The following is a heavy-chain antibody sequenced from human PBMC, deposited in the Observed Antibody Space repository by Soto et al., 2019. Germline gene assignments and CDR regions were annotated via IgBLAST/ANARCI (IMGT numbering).Heavy chain of an antibody. V-gene: IGHV3-15*01. CDR1: GFTFSNAW. J-gene: IGHJ4*02. D-gene: IGHD4-4*01. Sequence: GGSLRLSCAASGFTFSNAWMSWVRQAPGKGLEWVGRIKSKTDGGTTDYAAPVKGRFTISRDDSKNTLYLQMNSLKTEDTAVYYCTTDQVATQNPIDYSNTGNYWGQGTLVTVSS. CDR3: TTDQVATQNPIDYSNTGNY. CDR2: IKSKTDGGTT.